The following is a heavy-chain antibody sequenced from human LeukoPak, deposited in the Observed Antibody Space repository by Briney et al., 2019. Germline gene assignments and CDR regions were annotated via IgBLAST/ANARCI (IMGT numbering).Heavy chain of an antibody. CDR2: IYYSGST. CDR3: ANFYLDT. CDR1: GGSISSYY. D-gene: IGHD2/OR15-2a*01. Sequence: SETLSLTCTVSGGSISSYYWSSIRQPPGKGLEWIGYIYYSGSTNYNPSLKSRVTISVDTSKNQFSLKLSSVTAADTAVYYCANFYLDTWSQGSLVTVSS. J-gene: IGHJ5*02. V-gene: IGHV4-59*08.